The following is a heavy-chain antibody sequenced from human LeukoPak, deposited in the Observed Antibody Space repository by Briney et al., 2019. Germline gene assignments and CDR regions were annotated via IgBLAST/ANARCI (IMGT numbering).Heavy chain of an antibody. Sequence: KPSETLSLTCTVSGVSISSYYWSWIRQPAGKGLEWIGRIYTSGSTNYNPSLKSRVTMSVDTSKNQFSLKLSSVTAADTAVYYCARGCSSTSCYTFGSSSDAFEIWGQGTMVTVSS. CDR3: ARGCSSTSCYTFGSSSDAFEI. J-gene: IGHJ3*02. CDR2: IYTSGST. V-gene: IGHV4-4*07. CDR1: GVSISSYY. D-gene: IGHD2-2*02.